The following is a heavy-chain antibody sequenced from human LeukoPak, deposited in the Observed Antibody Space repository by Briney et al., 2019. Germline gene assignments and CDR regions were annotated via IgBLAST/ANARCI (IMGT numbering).Heavy chain of an antibody. D-gene: IGHD3-10*01. J-gene: IGHJ4*02. CDR2: IYSNGHI. Sequence: SETLSLTCSVSSDSISSSSYLWVWVRQPPGKGLEWIGDIYSNGHISYNPSLKSRAAISVDTSKNQFSLNLSSVTAADTALYYCARRHYGSGNIDSWGQGTLVIVSS. CDR1: SDSISSSSYL. CDR3: ARRHYGSGNIDS. V-gene: IGHV4-39*01.